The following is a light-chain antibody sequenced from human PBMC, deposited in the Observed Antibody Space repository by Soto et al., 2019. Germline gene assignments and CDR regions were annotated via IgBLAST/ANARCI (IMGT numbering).Light chain of an antibody. CDR1: TGAVTSNHH. CDR3: LLSYNAARV. CDR2: DTS. J-gene: IGLJ2*01. V-gene: IGLV7-46*01. Sequence: QAVVTQEPSLTVSPGGTVTLTCGSSTGAVTSNHHPYWFQQKAGQAPRTLIYDTSNKHSWTPARFSGSLLVDKAALTLSGAQPEDEPQYYCLLSYNAARVFGGGTKLTVL.